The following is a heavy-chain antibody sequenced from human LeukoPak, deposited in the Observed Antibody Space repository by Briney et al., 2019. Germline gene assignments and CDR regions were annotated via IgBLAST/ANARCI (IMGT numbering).Heavy chain of an antibody. Sequence: SETLSLTCTVSGGSISGYYWSWIRQPAGKGLEWIGRIYTSGSTSYSPSLKSRITMSVDTSMNQFSLKLTSVTAADTAVYYCARQDTGDGRAFDIWGQGTMVAVSS. CDR1: GGSISGYY. D-gene: IGHD7-27*01. CDR3: ARQDTGDGRAFDI. J-gene: IGHJ3*02. V-gene: IGHV4-4*07. CDR2: IYTSGST.